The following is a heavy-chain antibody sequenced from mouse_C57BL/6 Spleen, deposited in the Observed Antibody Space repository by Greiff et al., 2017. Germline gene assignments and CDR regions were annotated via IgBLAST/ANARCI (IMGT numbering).Heavy chain of an antibody. V-gene: IGHV1-80*01. Sequence: QVQLQQSGAELVKPGASVKISCKASGYAFSSYWMNWVKQRPGTGLEWIGQIYPGDGDTNYNGKFKGKATLTADKSSSTAYMQLSSLTSEDSAVYFCAREELRLPFAYWGQGTLVTVSA. CDR2: IYPGDGDT. CDR1: GYAFSSYW. D-gene: IGHD3-2*02. J-gene: IGHJ3*01. CDR3: AREELRLPFAY.